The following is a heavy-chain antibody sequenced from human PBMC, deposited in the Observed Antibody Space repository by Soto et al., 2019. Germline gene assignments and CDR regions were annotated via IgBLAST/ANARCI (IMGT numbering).Heavy chain of an antibody. Sequence: LRLSCAASGFTFSSYGMHWVRQAPGKGLEWVAVISYDGSNKYYADSVKGRFTISRDNSKNTLYLQMNSLRAEDTAVYYCAKDRRYGDYWAIDHWGQGTLVTVSS. CDR1: GFTFSSYG. D-gene: IGHD4-17*01. CDR3: AKDRRYGDYWAIDH. J-gene: IGHJ4*02. V-gene: IGHV3-30*18. CDR2: ISYDGSNK.